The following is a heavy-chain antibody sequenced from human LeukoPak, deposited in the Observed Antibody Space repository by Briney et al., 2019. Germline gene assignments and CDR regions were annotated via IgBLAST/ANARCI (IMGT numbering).Heavy chain of an antibody. J-gene: IGHJ1*01. CDR1: GGYISNYF. D-gene: IGHD5-18*01. CDR3: TREGSGYSYGYEEH. V-gene: IGHV4-4*07. Sequence: SETLSHTCTVSGGYISNYFWNWIRPPAGKGLEWIGRIYTSGSTDYNPSLQSRVTMSVDTSKNHRSLKLSSVTAADPAVYYCTREGSGYSYGYEEHWGQGTLVTVSS. CDR2: IYTSGST.